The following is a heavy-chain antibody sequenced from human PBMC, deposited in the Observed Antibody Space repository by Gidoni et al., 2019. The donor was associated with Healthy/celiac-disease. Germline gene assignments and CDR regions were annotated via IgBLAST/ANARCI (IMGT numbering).Heavy chain of an antibody. D-gene: IGHD5-18*01. J-gene: IGHJ4*02. CDR2: ISWNSGSI. CDR3: AKDIQGSGGLWLPDY. CDR1: GFTFDDYA. Sequence: EVQLLESGVGLVQPGRSLSLSCAASGFTFDDYAMHWVRQAPGKGLEWVSGISWNSGSIGYADSVKGRFTISRDNAKNSLYLQMNSLRAEDTALYYCAKDIQGSGGLWLPDYWGQGTLVTVSS. V-gene: IGHV3-9*01.